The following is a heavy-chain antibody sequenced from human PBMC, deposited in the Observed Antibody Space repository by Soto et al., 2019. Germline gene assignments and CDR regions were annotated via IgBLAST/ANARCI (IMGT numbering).Heavy chain of an antibody. CDR2: ITGSAGDT. J-gene: IGHJ4*02. CDR1: GFRFSNYA. CDR3: AKALGGFLMIKFGEVTPDS. Sequence: GGSLRLSCAASGFRFSNYAMNWVRQAPGKGLEWVSVITGSAGDTSYTDSVKGRFTISRDNSKNTVDLQMNSLRAEDTAVYYCAKALGGFLMIKFGEVTPDSWGQGTLVTVSS. V-gene: IGHV3-23*01. D-gene: IGHD3-16*01.